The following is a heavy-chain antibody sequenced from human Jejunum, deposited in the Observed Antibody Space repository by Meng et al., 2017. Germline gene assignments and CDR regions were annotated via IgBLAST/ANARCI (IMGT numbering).Heavy chain of an antibody. V-gene: IGHV4-59*08. Sequence: QVQLQESGPRRLKPSETLSLTCSVSGGLINGYYWNWVRQSPGGGLEWIGYISYNGYTNYNPYLKSRVSMSLDASVSLKLMSVTAADTAVYYCARRLGSGGSRHIDYWGPGILVTVSS. J-gene: IGHJ4*02. D-gene: IGHD2-15*01. CDR1: GGLINGYY. CDR3: ARRLGSGGSRHIDY. CDR2: ISYNGYT.